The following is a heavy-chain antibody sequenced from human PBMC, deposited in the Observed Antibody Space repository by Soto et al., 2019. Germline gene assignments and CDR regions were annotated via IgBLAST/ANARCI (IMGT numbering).Heavy chain of an antibody. J-gene: IGHJ4*02. CDR2: IKSDGSSA. CDR3: ARGGHTSMVTEFDY. V-gene: IGHV3-74*01. D-gene: IGHD5-18*01. Sequence: EVQLVESGGGLVQPGGSLRLSCAASGFSISTHWMHWVRQAPGKGLVWVSRIKSDGSSASYADSVKGRFTISRDSAKTTLYLQVNSLRAEDTAVYYCARGGHTSMVTEFDYWGQGTLVTVSS. CDR1: GFSISTHW.